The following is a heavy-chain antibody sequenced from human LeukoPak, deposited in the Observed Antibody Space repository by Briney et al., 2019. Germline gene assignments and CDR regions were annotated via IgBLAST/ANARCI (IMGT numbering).Heavy chain of an antibody. CDR1: SGSFSSYY. D-gene: IGHD3-3*01. CDR3: ASLPYYDFWSGCYPYYYGMDV. V-gene: IGHV4-4*07. Sequence: PSETLSLTCTVSSGSFSSYYWNWIRQPAGKGLEWIGRIYITGSANYNPSLKSRVTISVDTSKNQFSLKLSSVTAADTAVYYCASLPYYDFWSGCYPYYYGMDVWGQGTTVTVSS. CDR2: IYITGSA. J-gene: IGHJ6*02.